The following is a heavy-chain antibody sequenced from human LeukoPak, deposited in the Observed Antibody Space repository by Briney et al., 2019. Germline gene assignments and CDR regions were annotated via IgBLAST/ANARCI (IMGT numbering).Heavy chain of an antibody. V-gene: IGHV4-59*01. Sequence: PSETLSLTCTVSGGSISSYYWSWIRQPPGKGLEWIGYIYYSGSTNYNPSLKSRVTISVDTSKNQFSLKLGSVTAADTAVYYCARDRPYYYYGMDVWGQGTTVTVSS. J-gene: IGHJ6*02. CDR2: IYYSGST. CDR3: ARDRPYYYYGMDV. CDR1: GGSISSYY.